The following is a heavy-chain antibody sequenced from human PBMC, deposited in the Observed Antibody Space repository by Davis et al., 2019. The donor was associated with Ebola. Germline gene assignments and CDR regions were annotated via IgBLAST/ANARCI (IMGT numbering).Heavy chain of an antibody. CDR2: IYSGGST. CDR1: GGSISSYY. CDR3: ARDKGGGAPYYGMDV. D-gene: IGHD1-26*01. J-gene: IGHJ6*02. Sequence: ETLSLTCTVSGGSISSYYWSWIRQPPGKGLEWVSVIYSGGSTYYADSVKGRFTISRDNSKNTLYLQMNSLRAEDTAVYYCARDKGGGAPYYGMDVWGQGTTVTVSS. V-gene: IGHV3-53*01.